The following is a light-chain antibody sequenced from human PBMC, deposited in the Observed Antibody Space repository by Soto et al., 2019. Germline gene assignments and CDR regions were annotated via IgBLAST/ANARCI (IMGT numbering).Light chain of an antibody. CDR1: TRDIAGYNY. J-gene: IGLJ1*01. CDR3: TSFSTYTSIYV. Sequence: QSALTQPASVSGSLGQSITISCTGTTRDIAGYNYISWYQQLPGKAPKLMIYQVTIRPSGISNRFSGSKSGNTASLTISGLHAEDEAAYYCTSFSTYTSIYVFGNETKLTV. V-gene: IGLV2-14*01. CDR2: QVT.